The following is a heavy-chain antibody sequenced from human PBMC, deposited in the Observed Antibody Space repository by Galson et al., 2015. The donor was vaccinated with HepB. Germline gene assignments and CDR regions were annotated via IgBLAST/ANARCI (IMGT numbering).Heavy chain of an antibody. Sequence: SLRLSCAASGFTFEDYGMHWVRQAPGKGLEWVSGINWNGDKIGYADSVMGRFTMSRDNARNSLFLQMNSLRAEDTALYYCTKDQDSTASAWFDPWGQGTLVTVSS. CDR1: GFTFEDYG. V-gene: IGHV3-9*01. J-gene: IGHJ5*02. CDR2: INWNGDKI. CDR3: TKDQDSTASAWFDP. D-gene: IGHD2/OR15-2a*01.